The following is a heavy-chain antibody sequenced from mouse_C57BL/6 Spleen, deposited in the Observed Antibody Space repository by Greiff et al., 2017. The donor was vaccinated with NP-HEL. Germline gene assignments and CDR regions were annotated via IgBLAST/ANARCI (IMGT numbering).Heavy chain of an antibody. CDR3: AGGDGNFDY. J-gene: IGHJ2*01. Sequence: QVQLKQPGAELVRPGTSVKLSCKASGYTFTSYWMHWVKQRPGQGLEWIGVIDPSDSYTNYNQKFKGKATLTVDTSSSTAYMQLSSLTSEDSAVYYCAGGDGNFDYWGQGTTLTVSS. CDR1: GYTFTSYW. CDR2: IDPSDSYT. V-gene: IGHV1-59*01. D-gene: IGHD2-1*01.